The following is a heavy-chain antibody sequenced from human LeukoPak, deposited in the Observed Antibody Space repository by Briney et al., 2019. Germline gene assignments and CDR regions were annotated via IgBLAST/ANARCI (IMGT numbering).Heavy chain of an antibody. Sequence: PGGSLRLSCAASGFTFSDYGMSWLRQAPGKGLEWVSGISGSSGGTYYAVSVKGRFTISRDNSKNTLYLQINSLRAEDTAVYYCVRDHLRIAGPMTLLDYWGLGTLVTVSS. D-gene: IGHD3-22*01. CDR3: VRDHLRIAGPMTLLDY. V-gene: IGHV3-23*01. CDR2: ISGSSGGT. J-gene: IGHJ4*02. CDR1: GFTFSDYG.